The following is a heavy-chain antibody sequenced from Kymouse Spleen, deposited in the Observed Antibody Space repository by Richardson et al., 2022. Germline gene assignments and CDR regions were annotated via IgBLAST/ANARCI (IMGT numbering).Heavy chain of an antibody. V-gene: IGHV4-61*01. CDR3: ARGALLELVDY. J-gene: IGHJ4*02. CDR2: IYYSGST. D-gene: IGHD1-7*01. CDR1: GGSVSSGSYY. Sequence: QVQLQESGPGLVKPSETLSLTCTVSGGSVSSGSYYWSWIRQPPGKGLEWIGYIYYSGSTNYNPSLKSRVTISVDTSKNQFSLKLSSVTAADTAVYYCARGALLELVDYWGQGTLVTVSS.